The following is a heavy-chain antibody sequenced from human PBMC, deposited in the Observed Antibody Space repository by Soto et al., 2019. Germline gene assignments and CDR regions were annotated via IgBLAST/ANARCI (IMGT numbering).Heavy chain of an antibody. CDR3: ASLYYYDSSGYLRGGLGY. V-gene: IGHV5-51*01. CDR2: IYPGDSDT. D-gene: IGHD3-22*01. J-gene: IGHJ4*02. Sequence: GESLKISCKGSGYSFTSYWIGWVRQMPGKGLEWMGIIYPGDSDTRYSPSFQGQVTISADKSISTAYLQWSSLKASDTAMYYCASLYYYDSSGYLRGGLGYWGQGTLVTVSS. CDR1: GYSFTSYW.